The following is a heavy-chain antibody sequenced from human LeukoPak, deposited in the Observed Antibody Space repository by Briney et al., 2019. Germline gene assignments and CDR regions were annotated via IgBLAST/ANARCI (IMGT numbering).Heavy chain of an antibody. Sequence: PSETLSLTCAVYGGSFSGYYWSWIRQPPGKGLEWIGEINHSGSTNYNPSLKSRVTISVDTSKNQFSLKLSSVTAADTAVYYCARRRTLAAAGMCFDYWGQGTLVTVPS. CDR3: ARRRTLAAAGMCFDY. J-gene: IGHJ4*02. CDR2: INHSGST. V-gene: IGHV4-34*01. CDR1: GGSFSGYY. D-gene: IGHD6-13*01.